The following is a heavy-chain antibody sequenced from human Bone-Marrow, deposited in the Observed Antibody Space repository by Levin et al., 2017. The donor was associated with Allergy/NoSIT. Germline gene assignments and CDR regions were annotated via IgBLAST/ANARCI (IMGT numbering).Heavy chain of an antibody. D-gene: IGHD5-12*01. V-gene: IGHV4-30-2*01. Sequence: SETLSLTCVVSGGSMSSGGFSWSWIRQPPGKGLEWIGYIYYRGSTYYNPSLKSRVTMSVDRSKNQFSLTLDSVTAADTSVYYCARAKWSLSGTVATPSYCLDVWGKGTTVTVSS. CDR2: IYYRGST. CDR3: ARAKWSLSGTVATPSYCLDV. CDR1: GGSMSSGGFS. J-gene: IGHJ6*03.